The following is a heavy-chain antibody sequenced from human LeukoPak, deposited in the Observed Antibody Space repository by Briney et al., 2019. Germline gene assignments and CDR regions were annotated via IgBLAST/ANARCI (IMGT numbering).Heavy chain of an antibody. V-gene: IGHV3-53*01. CDR3: ARDRDAPGWFDP. CDR2: IFRDGST. J-gene: IGHJ5*02. Sequence: GGSLRLSCAVSGFNVRTSYMSWVRQAPGKGLEWVSVIFRDGSTYYGDSVRGRFSISRDNSKNMVYLQMNNLRAEDTAVYFCARDRDAPGWFDPWGQGTLVTVSS. CDR1: GFNVRTSY. D-gene: IGHD5-24*01.